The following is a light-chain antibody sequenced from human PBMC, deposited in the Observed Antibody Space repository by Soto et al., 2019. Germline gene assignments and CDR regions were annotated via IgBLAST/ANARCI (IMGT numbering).Light chain of an antibody. CDR3: SSYTSSSTPVV. CDR1: SSDVGGYNY. Sequence: QSVLTQPASVSGSPGQSITISCTGTSSDVGGYNYVSWYQQHPGKAPKLMIYEVSNRPSGVSKRFSGSKSGNTASLTISGLQDEDEADYYCSSYTSSSTPVVFGGGTKVTVL. J-gene: IGLJ2*01. V-gene: IGLV2-14*01. CDR2: EVS.